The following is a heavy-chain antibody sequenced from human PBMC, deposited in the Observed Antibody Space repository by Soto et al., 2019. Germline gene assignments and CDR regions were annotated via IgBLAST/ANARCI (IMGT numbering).Heavy chain of an antibody. J-gene: IGHJ4*02. D-gene: IGHD3-3*02. CDR2: MFYGVST. CDR1: GSSINSGGYY. V-gene: IGHV4-39*01. Sequence: LSLTCTVSGSSINSGGYYWGWIRQPPGKGLEWIGSMFYGVSTYYNPSLKSRVTVSVDTSKNQFSLNLRSVTAADTAVYYCARLPSRHLVDYWGQGTLVTASS. CDR3: ARLPSRHLVDY.